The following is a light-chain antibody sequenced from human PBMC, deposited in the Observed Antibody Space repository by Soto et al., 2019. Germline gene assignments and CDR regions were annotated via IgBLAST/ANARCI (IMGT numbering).Light chain of an antibody. CDR1: ISDFFLYNY. V-gene: IGLV2-14*01. CDR2: GVN. J-gene: IGLJ1*01. Sequence: QSVLTQPASVSGSPGQSITISCSGTISDFFLYNYVSWYQQHPGKAPKLMIYGVNNRPSGVSNRFSGSKSGNTASLTISGLQADDEADYYCSSYTTSSALQVFGTGTKVTVL. CDR3: SSYTTSSALQV.